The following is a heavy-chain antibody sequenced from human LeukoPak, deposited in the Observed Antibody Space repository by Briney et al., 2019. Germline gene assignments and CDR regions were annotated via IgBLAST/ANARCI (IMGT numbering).Heavy chain of an antibody. J-gene: IGHJ4*02. CDR1: GFTFSSYA. CDR3: AKGLAYCGGDCYSLDY. Sequence: GASLRLSCAASGFTFSSYAMSWVRQAPGKGLEWVPAISGSGGSTYYADSVKGRFTISRDNSKNTLYLQMNSLRAEDTAVYYCAKGLAYCGGDCYSLDYWGQGTLVTVSS. CDR2: ISGSGGST. D-gene: IGHD2-21*02. V-gene: IGHV3-23*01.